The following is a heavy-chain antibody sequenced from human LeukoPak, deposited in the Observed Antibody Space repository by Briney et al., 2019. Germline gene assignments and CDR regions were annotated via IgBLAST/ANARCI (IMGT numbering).Heavy chain of an antibody. CDR1: GFTFSDYY. CDR3: ARDHGYGDYVISYYYYGMDV. Sequence: GGSLRLSCAASGFTFSDYYMSWTRQAPGKGLEWVSYISSSGSTIYYADSVKGRFTISRDNAKNSLYLQMNSLRAEDTAVYYCARDHGYGDYVISYYYYGMDVWGQGTTVTVSS. CDR2: ISSSGSTI. J-gene: IGHJ6*02. V-gene: IGHV3-11*01. D-gene: IGHD4-17*01.